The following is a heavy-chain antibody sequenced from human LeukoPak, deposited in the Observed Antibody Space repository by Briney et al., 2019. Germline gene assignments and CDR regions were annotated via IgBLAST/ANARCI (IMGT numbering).Heavy chain of an antibody. CDR2: ISAYNGNT. CDR1: GYTFTSYG. V-gene: IGHV1-18*01. J-gene: IGHJ5*02. D-gene: IGHD2-15*01. Sequence: ASVKVSXKASGYTFTSYGISWVRQAPGQGLEWMGWISAYNGNTNYAQKLQGRVTMTTDTSTSTAYMELRSLRSDDTAVYYCARDNLLAVVVAATSWFDPWGQGTLVTVSS. CDR3: ARDNLLAVVVAATSWFDP.